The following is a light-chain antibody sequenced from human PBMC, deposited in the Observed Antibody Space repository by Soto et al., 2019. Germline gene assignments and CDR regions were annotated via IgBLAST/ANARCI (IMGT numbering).Light chain of an antibody. V-gene: IGLV2-14*03. CDR3: SSYTFSSTLVV. J-gene: IGLJ2*01. CDR2: DVS. CDR1: SSDVGGYNY. Sequence: QSALTQPASVSGSPGQSITISCTGTSSDVGGYNYVSWYQQHPGKAPKLMIYDVSNRPSGVSNRFSSSKSGNTASLTISGLQTEDEADYYCSSYTFSSTLVVFGGGTKLTVL.